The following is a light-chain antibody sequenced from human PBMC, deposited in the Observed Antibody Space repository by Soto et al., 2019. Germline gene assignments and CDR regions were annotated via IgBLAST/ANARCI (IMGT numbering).Light chain of an antibody. CDR3: AVWDDSLRGRV. Sequence: QSVLTQPPSASGTPGQRVTISCSGSNSNIGSNTVNWYQQFPGTAPRFLIYGNDLRPSGVPDRFSASKSGTSASLAISGLQSEDEADYYCAVWDDSLRGRVFGAGTKLTVL. CDR2: GND. V-gene: IGLV1-44*01. J-gene: IGLJ2*01. CDR1: NSNIGSNT.